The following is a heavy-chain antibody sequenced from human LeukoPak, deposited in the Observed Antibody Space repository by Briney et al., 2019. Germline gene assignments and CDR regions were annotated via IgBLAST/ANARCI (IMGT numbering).Heavy chain of an antibody. Sequence: GGSLRLSCAASGFTFSSYTLNWVRQAPGKGLEWVSSISSSSYIYYADSVKGRFTVSRDNAKNSLYLQMSSLRAEDTAVYYCARGVSSSHLPGLFDYWGQGTLVTVSS. CDR3: ARGVSSSHLPGLFDY. D-gene: IGHD6-6*01. CDR1: GFTFSSYT. CDR2: ISSSSYI. V-gene: IGHV3-21*01. J-gene: IGHJ4*02.